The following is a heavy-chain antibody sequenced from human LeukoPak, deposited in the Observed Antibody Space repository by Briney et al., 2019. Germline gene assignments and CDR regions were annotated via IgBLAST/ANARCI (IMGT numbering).Heavy chain of an antibody. CDR3: ARNSNFYDTSGYSL. V-gene: IGHV4-59*01. Sequence: KSSETLSLTCSVSGGSISGYYWSWIRKSPGKRLEWIGYIYNSDTTNYNPSLKSRVTISADTSKNQFFLKMTSVTAADTAVYYCARNSNFYDTSGYSLWGPGTLVTVSS. CDR2: IYNSDTT. J-gene: IGHJ4*02. D-gene: IGHD3-22*01. CDR1: GGSISGYY.